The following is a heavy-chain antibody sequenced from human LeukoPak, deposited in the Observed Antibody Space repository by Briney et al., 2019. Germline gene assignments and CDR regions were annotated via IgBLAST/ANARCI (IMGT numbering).Heavy chain of an antibody. CDR1: GGSISSYY. J-gene: IGHJ1*01. CDR3: ARHENYYDSSGYYYH. D-gene: IGHD3-22*01. V-gene: IGHV4-4*07. CDR2: IYTSGST. Sequence: SETLSLTCTVSGGSISSYYWSWIRQPAGKGLEWIGRIYTSGSTNYNPSLKSRVTMSVDTSKNQFSLKLSSVTAADTAVYYCARHENYYDSSGYYYHWGQGTLVTVSS.